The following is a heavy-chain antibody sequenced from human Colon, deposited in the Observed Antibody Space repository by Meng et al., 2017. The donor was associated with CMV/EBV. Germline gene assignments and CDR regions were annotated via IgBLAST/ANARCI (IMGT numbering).Heavy chain of an antibody. CDR3: ARGGYTGSWLALDL. V-gene: IGHV1-3*04. J-gene: IGHJ5*02. CDR1: GYSFSSYA. CDR2: INTGNANT. Sequence: VHVVQAWAEVKKPGASVTDSCKAFGYSFSSYAIHWVRQAPGQRLEWLGWINTGNANTKYSQKFQGRVTITRDTFASTAYMEVSSLVSEDTAVYYCARGGYTGSWLALDLWGQGTLVTVSS. D-gene: IGHD6-13*01.